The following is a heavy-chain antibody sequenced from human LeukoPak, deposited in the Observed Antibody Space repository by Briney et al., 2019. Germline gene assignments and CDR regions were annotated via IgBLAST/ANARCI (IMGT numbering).Heavy chain of an antibody. Sequence: ASVKVSCKVSGYTLTELSMHWVRQAPGKGLEWMGGFDPEDGETIYAQKFQGRVTMTEDTSTDTAYMELSGLRSEDTAVYYCATGDGGWYSFDYWGQGTLVTVSS. CDR1: GYTLTELS. J-gene: IGHJ4*02. CDR2: FDPEDGET. D-gene: IGHD6-19*01. CDR3: ATGDGGWYSFDY. V-gene: IGHV1-24*01.